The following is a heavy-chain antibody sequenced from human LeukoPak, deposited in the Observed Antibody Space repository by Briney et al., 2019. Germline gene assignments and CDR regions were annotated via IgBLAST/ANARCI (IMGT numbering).Heavy chain of an antibody. CDR3: AREGDSGYDR. CDR1: GFTFSSYG. J-gene: IGHJ4*02. D-gene: IGHD5-12*01. CDR2: IWYDGSNK. V-gene: IGHV3-33*01. Sequence: PGGSLRLSCAASGFTFSSYGMHWVRQAPGKGLERVAVIWYDGSNKYYADSVKGRFTISRDNSKNTLYLQMNSLRAEDTAVYYCAREGDSGYDRWGQGTLVTVSS.